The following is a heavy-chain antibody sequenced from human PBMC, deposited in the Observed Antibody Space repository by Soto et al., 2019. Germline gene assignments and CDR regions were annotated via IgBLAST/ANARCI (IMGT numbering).Heavy chain of an antibody. CDR1: GYSFTSYW. J-gene: IGHJ6*02. V-gene: IGHV5-51*01. Sequence: GESLKISCKGSGYSFTSYWIGGVRQMPGKVLEWMGIIYPGDSDTRYSPSFQGQVTISADKSISTAYLQWSSLKASDTAMYYWARHEGLAARRPTQRYYGMDIWGQWTPDTGS. CDR3: ARHEGLAARRPTQRYYGMDI. D-gene: IGHD6-6*01. CDR2: IYPGDSDT.